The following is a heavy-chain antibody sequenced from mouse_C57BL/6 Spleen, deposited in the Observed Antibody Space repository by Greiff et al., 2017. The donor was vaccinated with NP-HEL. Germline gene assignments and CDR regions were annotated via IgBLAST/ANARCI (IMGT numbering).Heavy chain of an antibody. CDR3: AREGIYDGYYEAY. CDR1: GYSITSGYY. V-gene: IGHV3-6*01. J-gene: IGHJ3*01. D-gene: IGHD2-3*01. Sequence: DVKLQESGPGLVKPSQSLSLTCSVTGYSITSGYYWNWIRQFPGNKLEWMGYISYDGSNNYNPSLKNRISITRDTSKNQFFLKLNSVTTEDTATYYCAREGIYDGYYEAYWGQGTLVTVSA. CDR2: ISYDGSN.